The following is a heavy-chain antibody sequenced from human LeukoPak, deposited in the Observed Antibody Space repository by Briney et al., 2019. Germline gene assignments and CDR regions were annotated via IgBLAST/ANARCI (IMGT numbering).Heavy chain of an antibody. CDR2: ISGSGGST. CDR3: ARGFQYSYGPWPL. V-gene: IGHV3-23*01. Sequence: PGGSLRLSCTASGFTFSSYAMSWVRQAPGKGLEWVSGISGSGGSTYYTDSVKGRFTISRDNSKNTLYLQMNSLRAEDTAVYYCARGFQYSYGPWPLWGQGTLVTVSS. J-gene: IGHJ4*02. D-gene: IGHD5-18*01. CDR1: GFTFSSYA.